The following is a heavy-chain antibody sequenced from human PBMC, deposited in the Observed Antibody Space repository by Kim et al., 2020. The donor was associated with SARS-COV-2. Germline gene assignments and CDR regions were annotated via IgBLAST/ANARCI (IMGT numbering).Heavy chain of an antibody. D-gene: IGHD3-3*01. CDR3: ARGITIFGVVNCMDV. J-gene: IGHJ6*02. Sequence: SETLSLTCTXSGGSISSGGYYWSWIRQHPGKGLEWIGYIYYSGSTYYNPSLKSRVTISVDTSKNQFSLKLSSVTAADTAVYYCARGITIFGVVNCMDVWGQGTTVTVSS. V-gene: IGHV4-31*03. CDR1: GGSISSGGYY. CDR2: IYYSGST.